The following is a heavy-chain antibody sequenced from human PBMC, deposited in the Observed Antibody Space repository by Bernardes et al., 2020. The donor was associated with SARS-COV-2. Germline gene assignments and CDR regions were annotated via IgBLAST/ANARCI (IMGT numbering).Heavy chain of an antibody. Sequence: ASVKVSCKASGYTFSDDYIHWLRQAPGQGFEWMGWISPKSGATNYAQKFQGRVTMTRDTAISTEYMQLSRLTSDDTAVYYCARTFYYDRGGDSVFDQWGQGTLVSVSS. CDR1: GYTFSDDY. V-gene: IGHV1-2*02. J-gene: IGHJ4*02. D-gene: IGHD2-21*01. CDR3: ARTFYYDRGGDSVFDQ. CDR2: ISPKSGAT.